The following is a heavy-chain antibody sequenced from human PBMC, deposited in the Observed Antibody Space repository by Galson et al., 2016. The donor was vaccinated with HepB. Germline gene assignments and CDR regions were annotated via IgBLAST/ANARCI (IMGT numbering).Heavy chain of an antibody. J-gene: IGHJ5*02. CDR2: IYYIGTT. D-gene: IGHD1-26*01. CDR1: GGSISSPGVY. Sequence: SETLSLTCTVSGGSISSPGVYWSWFRQLPGKGPEWIGCIYYIGTTHYNPSLASRVSLSIDTSANQFSLKVNSVTTSDTAVYFCSREGGPTWAFDPWGRGAPVTVSS. CDR3: SREGGPTWAFDP. V-gene: IGHV4-61*08.